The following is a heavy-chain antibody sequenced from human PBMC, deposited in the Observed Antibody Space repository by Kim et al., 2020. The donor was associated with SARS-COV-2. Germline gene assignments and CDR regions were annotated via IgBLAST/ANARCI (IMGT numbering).Heavy chain of an antibody. V-gene: IGHV1-2*02. CDR2: INPNSGGT. CDR1: GYTFTGYY. CDR3: ARERADGCSGGSCYQEYFQH. J-gene: IGHJ1*01. D-gene: IGHD2-15*01. Sequence: ASVKVSCKASGYTFTGYYMHWVRQAPGQGLEWMGWINPNSGGTNYAQKFQGRVTMTRDTSISTAYMELSRLRSDDTAVYYCARERADGCSGGSCYQEYFQHWGQGTLVTVSS.